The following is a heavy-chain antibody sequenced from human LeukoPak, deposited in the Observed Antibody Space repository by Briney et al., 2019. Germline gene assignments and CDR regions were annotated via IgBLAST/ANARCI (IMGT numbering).Heavy chain of an antibody. J-gene: IGHJ4*02. CDR2: ISSSSSYI. Sequence: PGGSLRLSCAASGFTFSSYSMNWVRQAPGKGLEWVSSISSSSSYIYYADTVKGRFTISRDNAKNSLYLQMNSLRAEDTAVYYCASPIAAAGTLGYNFDYWGQGTLVTVSS. CDR1: GFTFSSYS. V-gene: IGHV3-21*01. CDR3: ASPIAAAGTLGYNFDY. D-gene: IGHD6-13*01.